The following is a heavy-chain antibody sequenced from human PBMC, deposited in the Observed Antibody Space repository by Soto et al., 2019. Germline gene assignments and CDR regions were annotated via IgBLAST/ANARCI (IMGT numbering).Heavy chain of an antibody. Sequence: EVQLVESGGGLVQPGGSLRLSCAASGFTFDDYAMHWVRQAPGKGLEWVSGINWHSDTIGYADSVKGRFTVSRDNAKGSLLLQMSSLRAEDTAVYFCAMSNSNDLYYHFESWGQGTPVTVSS. J-gene: IGHJ4*02. CDR2: INWHSDTI. V-gene: IGHV3-9*01. CDR1: GFTFDDYA. CDR3: AMSNSNDLYYHFES. D-gene: IGHD3-22*01.